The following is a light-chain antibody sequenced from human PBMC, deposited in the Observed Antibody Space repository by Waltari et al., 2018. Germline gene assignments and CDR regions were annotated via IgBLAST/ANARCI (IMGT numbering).Light chain of an antibody. J-gene: IGLJ1*01. CDR1: SSDVGRYDR. V-gene: IGLV2-18*02. CDR3: SSYTTSSTFV. CDR2: GVT. Sequence: QSPLTQPPSVSGSPGQSVTISCTGTSSDVGRYDRVSWYQQSPGTAPKLLFCGVTSRPSGVPDRLSGSKSVNTASLTISGLPAEDEGDYYCSSYTTSSTFVFGTGTEVTVL.